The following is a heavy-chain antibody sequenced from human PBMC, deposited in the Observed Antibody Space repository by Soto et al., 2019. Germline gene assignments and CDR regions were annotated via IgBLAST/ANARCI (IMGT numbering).Heavy chain of an antibody. D-gene: IGHD2-2*01. Sequence: ASVKVSCKASGYTFTSYYMHWVRQAPGQGLEWMGIISPSGGSTSYAQKFQGRVTMTRDTSTSTVYMELSSLRSEDTAVYYCARVGVDIVVVPAQYYFDYWGQGTLVTVSS. J-gene: IGHJ4*02. CDR3: ARVGVDIVVVPAQYYFDY. CDR1: GYTFTSYY. V-gene: IGHV1-46*01. CDR2: ISPSGGST.